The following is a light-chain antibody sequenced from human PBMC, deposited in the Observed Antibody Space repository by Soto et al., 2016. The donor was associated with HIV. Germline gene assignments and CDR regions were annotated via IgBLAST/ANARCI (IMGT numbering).Light chain of an antibody. CDR2: TTS. Sequence: DIQMIQSPSSVSASVGDRVTITCRATQDIGKSLGWYQRKPGTAPKLLIYTTSSLHTGVPSRFSGSGSGTDFTLTISSLQPDDFATYYCQQYNSYSFGGGTKVEIK. CDR1: QDIGKS. V-gene: IGKV1-16*01. J-gene: IGKJ4*01. CDR3: QQYNSYS.